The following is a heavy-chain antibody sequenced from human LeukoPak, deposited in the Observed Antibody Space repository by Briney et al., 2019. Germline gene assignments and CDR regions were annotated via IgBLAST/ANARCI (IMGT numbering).Heavy chain of an antibody. D-gene: IGHD3-3*01. J-gene: IGHJ4*02. CDR2: IYYSGST. CDR3: ARADDFWSGYAFDY. CDR1: GGSISSSSYY. V-gene: IGHV4-39*07. Sequence: SETLSLTCTVSGGSISSSSYYWGWIRQPPGKGLEWIGSIYYSGSTYYNPSLKSRVTISVDTSKDQFSLKLSSVAAADTAVYYCARADDFWSGYAFDYWGQGTLVTVSS.